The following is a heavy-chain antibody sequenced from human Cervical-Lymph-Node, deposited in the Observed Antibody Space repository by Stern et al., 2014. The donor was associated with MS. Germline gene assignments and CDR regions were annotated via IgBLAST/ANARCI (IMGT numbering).Heavy chain of an antibody. CDR3: AHSGKRNSPFDY. J-gene: IGHJ4*02. CDR2: IYWDYDK. CDR1: GFSLSTSAVG. D-gene: IGHD1/OR15-1a*01. V-gene: IGHV2-5*02. Sequence: QVTLRESGPTLVKPTQTLTLTCTFSGFSLSTSAVGVGWIRQPPGKDLEWLALIYWDYDKRYSPSLKSRLTITKDTSKNQVVLTMTNMDPVDTATYYCAHSGKRNSPFDYWGQGTLVTVSS.